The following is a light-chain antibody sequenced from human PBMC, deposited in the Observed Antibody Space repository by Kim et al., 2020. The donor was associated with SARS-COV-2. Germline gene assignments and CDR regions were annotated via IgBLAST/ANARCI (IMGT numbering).Light chain of an antibody. CDR2: RNN. CDR3: AAWDDSLSGPRVV. V-gene: IGLV1-47*01. CDR1: SSNIGSNY. Sequence: QSVLTQPPSASGTPGQRVTISCSGSSSNIGSNYVYWYQQLPGTAPKLLIYRNNQRPSGFPDRFSGSKSGTSASLAISGLRSEDEADYYCAAWDDSLSGPRVVFGGGTQLTVL. J-gene: IGLJ2*01.